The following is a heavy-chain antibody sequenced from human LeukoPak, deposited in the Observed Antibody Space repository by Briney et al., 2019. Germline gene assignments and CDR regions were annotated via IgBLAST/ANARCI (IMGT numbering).Heavy chain of an antibody. J-gene: IGHJ6*02. CDR3: ARAAPYYYYGMDV. V-gene: IGHV3-48*04. Sequence: PGGSLRLSCAASGFTFSSYSMNWVRQAPGKGLEWVSYISSSGSTIYYADSVKGRFTISRDNAKNSLYLQMNSLRAEDTAVYYCARAAPYYYYGMDVWGQGTTVTVSS. CDR1: GFTFSSYS. CDR2: ISSSGSTI.